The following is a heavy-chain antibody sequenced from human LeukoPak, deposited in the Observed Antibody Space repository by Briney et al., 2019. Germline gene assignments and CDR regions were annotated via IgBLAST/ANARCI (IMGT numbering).Heavy chain of an antibody. D-gene: IGHD4-17*01. V-gene: IGHV4-39*01. CDR1: GGSISNNSYY. Sequence: SETLSLTCTVSGGSISNNSYYWAWIRQPPGKGLEWIGSIYYSGNTPYNPSLKSRVTISVDTSKNLFSLKLSSVSATDTAVYYCAGRDYTTISEWFDLWGQGTLVTVSS. CDR2: IYYSGNT. J-gene: IGHJ5*02. CDR3: AGRDYTTISEWFDL.